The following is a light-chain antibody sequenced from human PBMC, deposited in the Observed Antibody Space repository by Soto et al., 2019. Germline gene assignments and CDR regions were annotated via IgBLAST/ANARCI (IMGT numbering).Light chain of an antibody. Sequence: EIVMTQSPATLSVSPGERATLSCRSSQSIRSDLAWYQQKPGQAPRLLIYGASTRATGFPARFSGSGSGTDFTLTISSLQSEDFAVYYCQQYNNWLSITFGQGTRLEIK. J-gene: IGKJ5*01. V-gene: IGKV3-15*01. CDR1: QSIRSD. CDR2: GAS. CDR3: QQYNNWLSIT.